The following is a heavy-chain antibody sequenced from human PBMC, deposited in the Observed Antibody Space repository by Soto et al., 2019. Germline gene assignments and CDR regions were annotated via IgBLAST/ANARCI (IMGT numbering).Heavy chain of an antibody. CDR1: GFTFISYW. Sequence: PGGSLRLSGAGSGFTFISYWMSWVRQAPGKGLEWVANIKQDGSEKYYVDSGKGRFTISRDNAKNSLYLQMNSLRAEDTAVYYCARHLLMVYAPTFVWGKGTTVTVSS. D-gene: IGHD2-8*01. J-gene: IGHJ6*04. V-gene: IGHV3-7*01. CDR2: IKQDGSEK. CDR3: ARHLLMVYAPTFV.